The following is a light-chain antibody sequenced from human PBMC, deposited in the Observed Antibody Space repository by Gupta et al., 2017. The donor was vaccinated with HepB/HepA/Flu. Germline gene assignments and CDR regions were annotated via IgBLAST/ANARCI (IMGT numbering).Light chain of an antibody. J-gene: IGKJ1*01. CDR1: QNIVNC. V-gene: IGKV1-5*03. CDR2: RAS. Sequence: DIQMTQSPSTLSSFVGDSVTITCRASQNIVNCLAWYQQKPGKAPKLLIFRASSLESGVPSRFSGSGYGTEFTLTITSLQPDDFATYYCQQYHTYQAFGQGTKLEIK. CDR3: QQYHTYQA.